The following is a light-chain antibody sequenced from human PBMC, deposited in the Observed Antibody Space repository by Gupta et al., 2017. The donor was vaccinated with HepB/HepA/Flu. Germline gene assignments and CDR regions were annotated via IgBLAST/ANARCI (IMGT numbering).Light chain of an antibody. CDR1: QSLVHSDGNTF. Sequence: DVVMTQSPLFLPVTLGQPASISCRSSQSLVHSDGNTFLHWFQQRPGQSPRRLIYRVSNRDSGVPDRFSGSGSGTDFTLKISRVEAEDVGIYYCGQGKHWRLTFGAGTKVEIK. J-gene: IGKJ4*01. CDR2: RVS. V-gene: IGKV2-30*02. CDR3: GQGKHWRLT.